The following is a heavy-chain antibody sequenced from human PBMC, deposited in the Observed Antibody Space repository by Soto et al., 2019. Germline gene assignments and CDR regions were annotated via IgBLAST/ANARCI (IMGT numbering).Heavy chain of an antibody. CDR2: INAGNGNT. CDR3: ARGPGGPDGPGDY. CDR1: GFTFTSYA. Sequence: QVQLVQSGAEVKKPGASVKVSCKASGFTFTSYAMHWVRQAPGQRLEWMGWINAGNGNTKYSQKFQGRVAITRDTSASTAYMELSSLRSEDTAVYYCARGPGGPDGPGDYWGQGTLVTVSS. V-gene: IGHV1-3*01. J-gene: IGHJ4*02. D-gene: IGHD2-15*01.